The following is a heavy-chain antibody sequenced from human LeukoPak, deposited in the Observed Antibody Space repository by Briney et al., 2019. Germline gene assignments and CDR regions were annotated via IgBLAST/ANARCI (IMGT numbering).Heavy chain of an antibody. CDR2: IYTSGST. CDR3: ARDMVFIAGYYYYYYYMDV. D-gene: IGHD3-10*01. CDR1: GGSISSYY. V-gene: IGHV4-4*07. J-gene: IGHJ6*03. Sequence: SETLSLTCTVSGGSISSYYWSWIRQPAGKGLEWIGRIYTSGSTNYNPSLKSRVTMSVDTSKNQFSLKLSSVTAADTAVYYCARDMVFIAGYYYYYYYMDVWGKGTTVTVSS.